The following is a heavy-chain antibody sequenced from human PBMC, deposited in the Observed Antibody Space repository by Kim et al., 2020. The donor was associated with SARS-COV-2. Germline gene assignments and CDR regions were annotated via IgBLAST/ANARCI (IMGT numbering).Heavy chain of an antibody. J-gene: IGHJ4*02. D-gene: IGHD6-13*01. CDR3: ARQGDSSSWSHDY. V-gene: IGHV5-10-1*01. Sequence: PSFQGHVTISADKSISTAYLQWSSLKASDTAMYYCARQGDSSSWSHDYWGQGTLVTVSS.